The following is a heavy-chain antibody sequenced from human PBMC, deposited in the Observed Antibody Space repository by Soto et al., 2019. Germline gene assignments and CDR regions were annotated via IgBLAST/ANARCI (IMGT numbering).Heavy chain of an antibody. CDR2: IYYSGST. CDR3: ARDKGGGSYYWYFDL. Sequence: QVQLQESGPGLVKPSQTLSLTCTVSGGSISSGGYYWSWIRQHPGKGLEWIGYIYYSGSTYYSPSLKSRVTISVDTSKNQFSLKLSSVTAADTAVYYCARDKGGGSYYWYFDLWGRGTLVTVSS. D-gene: IGHD1-26*01. CDR1: GGSISSGGYY. J-gene: IGHJ2*01. V-gene: IGHV4-31*03.